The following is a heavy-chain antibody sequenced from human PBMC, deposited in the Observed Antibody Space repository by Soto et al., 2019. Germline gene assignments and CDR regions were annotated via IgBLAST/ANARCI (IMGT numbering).Heavy chain of an antibody. CDR1: GFTFSSYG. Sequence: QVQVVESGGGVVQPGRSLRLSCAVSGFTFSSYGMNWVRQAAGKGLEWVAFIWYDGSNNYYTDSVKGRFTISRDNSNNTLYLQMNSLRAEDTAVYFCARGDGFFDYWGQGTLVTVSS. J-gene: IGHJ4*02. V-gene: IGHV3-33*01. CDR2: IWYDGSNN. CDR3: ARGDGFFDY. D-gene: IGHD5-12*01.